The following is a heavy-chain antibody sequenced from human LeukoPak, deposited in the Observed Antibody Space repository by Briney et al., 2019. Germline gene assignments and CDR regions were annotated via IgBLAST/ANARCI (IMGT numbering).Heavy chain of an antibody. CDR2: ISGSGGST. CDR1: GFTFSSYA. D-gene: IGHD2-15*01. V-gene: IGHV3-23*01. CDR3: AKGADCSGGSCYSAYWYFDL. Sequence: QPGGSLRLSCAASGFTFSSYAMSWVRQAPGKGLEWVSAISGSGGSTYYADSVKGRFTISRDNSKNTLYLQMNSLRAEDTAVYYCAKGADCSGGSCYSAYWYFDLWGRGTLVTVSS. J-gene: IGHJ2*01.